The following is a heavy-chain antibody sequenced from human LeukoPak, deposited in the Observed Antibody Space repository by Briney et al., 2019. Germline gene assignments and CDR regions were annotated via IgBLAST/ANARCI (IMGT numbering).Heavy chain of an antibody. Sequence: PGRSLRLSCAASGFTFSSYGMHWVRRPPGKGLEWVAVISYGGSNKYHADSVKGRFNISRDNSKNSLYLQMNSLRDEDTALYYCANLYGDAGLAYWGQGTLVSVSS. J-gene: IGHJ4*02. D-gene: IGHD4-17*01. CDR3: ANLYGDAGLAY. V-gene: IGHV3-30*18. CDR2: ISYGGSNK. CDR1: GFTFSSYG.